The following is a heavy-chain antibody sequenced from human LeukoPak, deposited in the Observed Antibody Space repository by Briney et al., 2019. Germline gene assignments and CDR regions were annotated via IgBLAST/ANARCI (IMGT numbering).Heavy chain of an antibody. CDR2: IYYSGST. J-gene: IGHJ5*02. V-gene: IGHV4-59*01. CDR1: GGSISSYY. D-gene: IGHD6-13*01. Sequence: TSETLSLTCTVSGGSISSYYWSWIRQPPGKGLEWIGYIYYSGSTNYNPSLKSRVTISVDTSKNQFSLKLSSVTAADTAVYYCARHRHSSSWYWATWGQGTLVTVSS. CDR3: ARHRHSSSWYWAT.